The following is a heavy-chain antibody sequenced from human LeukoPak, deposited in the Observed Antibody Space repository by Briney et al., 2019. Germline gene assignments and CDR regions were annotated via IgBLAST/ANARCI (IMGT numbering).Heavy chain of an antibody. CDR3: AKTRQWLDY. J-gene: IGHJ4*02. CDR1: GFXFSSYA. CDR2: ITGSGGST. Sequence: GGSLRLSCAASGFXFSSYAISWVRQAPGKGLEWVSAITGSGGSTSYADSVKGRFTISRDNSKNTLFLQMNSLRAEDTAIYYCAKTRQWLDYWGQGTLVTVSS. V-gene: IGHV3-23*01. D-gene: IGHD6-19*01.